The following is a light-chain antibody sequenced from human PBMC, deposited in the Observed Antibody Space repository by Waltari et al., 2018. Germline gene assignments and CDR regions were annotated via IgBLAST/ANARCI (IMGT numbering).Light chain of an antibody. J-gene: IGKJ2*01. CDR2: KTS. CDR3: QQFGGSPMYT. V-gene: IGKV3-20*01. Sequence: EVVLTQSPGTLSLSPGERATPSCRASQSVDSTYFAWYQQKPGQAPTLLIYKTSTRATGIPDRFSGSGSGTDFSLNINILEPGDSAVYYCQQFGGSPMYTFGLGTKLEIK. CDR1: QSVDSTY.